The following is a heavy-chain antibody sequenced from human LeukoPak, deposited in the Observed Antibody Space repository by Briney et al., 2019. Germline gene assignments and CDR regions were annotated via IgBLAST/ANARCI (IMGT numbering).Heavy chain of an antibody. V-gene: IGHV1-46*01. Sequence: GASVKVSCKASGFTFTSYYMNWVRQAPGQGLEWMGIINPSGGSTSYAQKFQGRLTVTRHMSTSIVYMELGSLRSEDTAKYYCARHPDSSPALLDLWGQGTMVTVSS. CDR3: ARHPDSSPALLDL. CDR2: INPSGGST. J-gene: IGHJ3*01. D-gene: IGHD6-13*01. CDR1: GFTFTSYY.